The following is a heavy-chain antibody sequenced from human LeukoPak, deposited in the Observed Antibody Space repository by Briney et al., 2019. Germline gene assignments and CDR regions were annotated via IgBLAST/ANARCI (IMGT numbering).Heavy chain of an antibody. CDR3: AIMHGYYDGSGYWVQ. J-gene: IGHJ4*02. Sequence: GGSLRLSCAASGFTFGSYAMSWVRQAPGKGLEWVSPISPSGDRTSNADSVEGRFTISRDNPRNTLYLQMNSLRDEDTAVYYCAIMHGYYDGSGYWVQWGQGTLVTVSS. V-gene: IGHV3-23*01. CDR1: GFTFGSYA. CDR2: ISPSGDRT. D-gene: IGHD3-22*01.